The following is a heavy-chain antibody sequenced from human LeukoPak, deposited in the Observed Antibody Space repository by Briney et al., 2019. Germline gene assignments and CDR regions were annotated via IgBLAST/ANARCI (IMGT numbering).Heavy chain of an antibody. V-gene: IGHV3-74*01. D-gene: IGHD6-19*01. CDR2: ISTDGSST. Sequence: PGGSLRLSCAASGFTFSSYWMHWVRQAPGKGLVWVSRISTDGSSTSYADSVKGRFTISRDNAKNSLYLQMNSLRAEDTAVYYCAREPSGWYYYYYYMDVWGKGTTVTISS. CDR1: GFTFSSYW. J-gene: IGHJ6*03. CDR3: AREPSGWYYYYYYMDV.